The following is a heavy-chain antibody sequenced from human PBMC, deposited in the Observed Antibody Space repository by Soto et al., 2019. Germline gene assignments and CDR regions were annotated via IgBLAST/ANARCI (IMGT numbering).Heavy chain of an antibody. CDR3: ASSYSSSSIQASYYYGMDV. V-gene: IGHV3-21*01. Sequence: GGSLRLSCAASVFTFSSYSMNWVRQAPGKGLEWVSSISSSSSYIYYADSVKGRFTISRDNAKNSLYLQMNSLRAEDTAVYYCASSYSSSSIQASYYYGMDVWGQGTTVTVSS. CDR2: ISSSSSYI. CDR1: VFTFSSYS. D-gene: IGHD6-6*01. J-gene: IGHJ6*02.